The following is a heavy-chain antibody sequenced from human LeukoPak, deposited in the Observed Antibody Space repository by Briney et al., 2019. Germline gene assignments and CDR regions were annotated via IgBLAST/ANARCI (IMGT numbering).Heavy chain of an antibody. Sequence: ASVKVSCKASGYTFTSYYMHWERQAPGQGLEWMGIINPSGGSTSYAQKFQGRVTMTRDTSTSTVYMELSSLRSEDTAVDDCARVKPNYYDSSAYGTFDIWGQGTMVTVSS. V-gene: IGHV1-46*01. D-gene: IGHD3-22*01. CDR3: ARVKPNYYDSSAYGTFDI. J-gene: IGHJ3*02. CDR2: INPSGGST. CDR1: GYTFTSYY.